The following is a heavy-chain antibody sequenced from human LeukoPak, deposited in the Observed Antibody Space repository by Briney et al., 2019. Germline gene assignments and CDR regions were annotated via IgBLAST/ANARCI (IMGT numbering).Heavy chain of an antibody. Sequence: PGGSLRLSCAASGFTFSSYSMNWVRQAPGKGLEWVSYISSSSSTIYYADYVKGRFTISRDNAKNTLYLQMNSLRAEDTAVYYCAKDPNLSSGWWGNDYWGQGTLVTVSS. CDR1: GFTFSSYS. J-gene: IGHJ4*02. CDR3: AKDPNLSSGWWGNDY. CDR2: ISSSSSTI. V-gene: IGHV3-48*01. D-gene: IGHD6-19*01.